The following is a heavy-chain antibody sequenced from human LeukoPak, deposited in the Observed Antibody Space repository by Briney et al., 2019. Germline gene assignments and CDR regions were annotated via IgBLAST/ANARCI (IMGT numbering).Heavy chain of an antibody. D-gene: IGHD3-10*01. V-gene: IGHV3-23*01. Sequence: GGSLRLSCAASGFTFSSYTMNWVRQAPGKGLEWVSAISGSGVGTYYADSVKGRFTISRDNSWNTLYLQMSSLRAEDTAVYYCAREQGEVDYGSGTSRFDYWGQGTLVTVSS. CDR3: AREQGEVDYGSGTSRFDY. J-gene: IGHJ4*02. CDR2: ISGSGVGT. CDR1: GFTFSSYT.